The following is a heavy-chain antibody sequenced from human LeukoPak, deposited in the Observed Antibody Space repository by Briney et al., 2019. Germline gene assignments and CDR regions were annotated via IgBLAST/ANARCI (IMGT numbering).Heavy chain of an antibody. D-gene: IGHD2-21*01. Sequence: GESLKISCKGSGYSFTSYWIGWVRQMPGKGLEWMGSIYPSDTDNRYSPSFQGQRTISADDYIGTAYLQWSSLEASDVDLYYCARPLVGSWYSHVAFEIWGQGTMVTFAS. CDR2: IYPSDTDN. V-gene: IGHV5-51*01. CDR3: ARPLVGSWYSHVAFEI. CDR1: GYSFTSYW. J-gene: IGHJ3*02.